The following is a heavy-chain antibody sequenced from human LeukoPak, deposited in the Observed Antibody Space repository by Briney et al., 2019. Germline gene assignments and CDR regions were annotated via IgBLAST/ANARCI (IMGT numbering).Heavy chain of an antibody. CDR1: GYTLTELS. Sequence: ASVKVSCKVSGYTLTELSMHWVRQAPGKGLEWMGGFDPEDGETIYAQKFQGRVTMTEDTSTDAAYMELSRLRSEDTAVYYCATAHSNYNYYGMDVWGQGTTVTVSS. J-gene: IGHJ6*02. V-gene: IGHV1-24*01. CDR2: FDPEDGET. D-gene: IGHD4-11*01. CDR3: ATAHSNYNYYGMDV.